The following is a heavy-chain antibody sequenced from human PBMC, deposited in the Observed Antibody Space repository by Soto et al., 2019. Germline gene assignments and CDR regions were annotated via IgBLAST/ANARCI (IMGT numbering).Heavy chain of an antibody. V-gene: IGHV3-30*18. Sequence: PGGSLRLSCAASGFTFSSYGMHWVRQAPGKGLEWVAVISYDGSNKYYADSVKGRFTISRDNSKNTLYLQMNSLRAEDTAVYYCAKEVPRSSWYHNDYWGQGTLVTVSS. CDR2: ISYDGSNK. J-gene: IGHJ4*02. D-gene: IGHD6-13*01. CDR3: AKEVPRSSWYHNDY. CDR1: GFTFSSYG.